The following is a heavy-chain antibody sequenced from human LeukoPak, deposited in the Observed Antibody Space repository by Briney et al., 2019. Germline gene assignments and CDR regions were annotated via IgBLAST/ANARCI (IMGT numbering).Heavy chain of an antibody. CDR1: GITFSSYG. CDR3: AKERDGYSPFDY. V-gene: IGHV3-30*02. D-gene: IGHD5-24*01. J-gene: IGHJ4*02. CDR2: IRYDGSNK. Sequence: GGSLRLSCAASGITFSSYGMHWVRQAPGKGLEWVAFIRYDGSNKYYADSVKGRLTISRDNSKNTLYLQMNSLRAEDTAVYYCAKERDGYSPFDYWGQGTLVTVSS.